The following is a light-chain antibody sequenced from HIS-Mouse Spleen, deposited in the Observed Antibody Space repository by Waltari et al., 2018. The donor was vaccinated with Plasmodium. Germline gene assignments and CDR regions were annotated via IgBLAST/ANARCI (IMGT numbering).Light chain of an antibody. CDR3: CSYAGSSTFVV. CDR2: EGS. J-gene: IGLJ2*01. Sequence: QSALTPPASVSGSPGPSTPISCTGTRSDLGIYHLFSWYQQHPGKAPKLMIYEGSKRPSGVSNRFSGSKSGNTASLTISGLQAEDEADYYCCSYAGSSTFVVFGGGTKLTVL. CDR1: RSDLGIYHL. V-gene: IGLV2-23*03.